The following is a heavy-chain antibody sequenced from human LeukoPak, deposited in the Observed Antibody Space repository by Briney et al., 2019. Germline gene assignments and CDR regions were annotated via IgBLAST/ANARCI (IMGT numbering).Heavy chain of an antibody. D-gene: IGHD3-22*01. V-gene: IGHV3-30*02. CDR3: AKDHYYDSSGPDY. CDR2: IRYDGSNK. Sequence: GGSLRLSCAASGFTFSSYGMEWVRQAPGKGREWVAVIRYDGSNKYYADSVKGRFTISRDNSKNMLYLQMNSLRAEDTAVYYCAKDHYYDSSGPDYWGQGTLVTVSS. CDR1: GFTFSSYG. J-gene: IGHJ4*02.